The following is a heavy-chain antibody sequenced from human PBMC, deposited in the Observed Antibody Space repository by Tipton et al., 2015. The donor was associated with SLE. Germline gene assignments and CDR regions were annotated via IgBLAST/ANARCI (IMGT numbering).Heavy chain of an antibody. V-gene: IGHV4-61*02. CDR1: GGSISSGSYY. Sequence: LSLTCTVSGGSISSGSYYWSWIRQPAGKGLEWIGRIYTSGSTNYNPSLKSRVTISVDTSKNQFSLKLSSVTAADTAVYYCAREGYSSSSVYYYMYVWGKGTTVTVSS. CDR2: IYTSGST. J-gene: IGHJ6*03. CDR3: AREGYSSSSVYYYMYV. D-gene: IGHD6-6*01.